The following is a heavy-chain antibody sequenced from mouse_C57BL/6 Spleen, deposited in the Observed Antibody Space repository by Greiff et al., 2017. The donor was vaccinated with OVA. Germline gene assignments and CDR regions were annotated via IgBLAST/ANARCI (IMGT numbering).Heavy chain of an antibody. CDR3: ARRGYWFAY. V-gene: IGHV5-9*01. CDR1: GFTFSSYT. CDR2: ISGGGGNT. Sequence: EVMLVESGGGLMKPGGSLKLSCAASGFTFSSYTMSWVRQTPEKRLEWVATISGGGGNTYYPDSVKGRFTISRDNAKNTLYLQMSRLRSEDTAVYYCARRGYWFAYWGQGTLVTVSA. J-gene: IGHJ3*01.